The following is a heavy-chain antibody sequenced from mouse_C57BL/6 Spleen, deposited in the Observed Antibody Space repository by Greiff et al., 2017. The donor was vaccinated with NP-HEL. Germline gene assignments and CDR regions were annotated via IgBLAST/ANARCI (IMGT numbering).Heavy chain of an antibody. Sequence: EVQLQQSGPELVKPGASVKISCKASGYSFTDYNMNWVKQSNGKSLEWIGVINPNYGTTSYNQKFKGKATLTVDQSSSTAYMQLNSLSSEDSAVYCWARGGLRRYYFDYWGQGTTLTVSA. J-gene: IGHJ2*01. CDR3: ARGGLRRYYFDY. D-gene: IGHD3-1*01. V-gene: IGHV1-39*01. CDR2: INPNYGTT. CDR1: GYSFTDYN.